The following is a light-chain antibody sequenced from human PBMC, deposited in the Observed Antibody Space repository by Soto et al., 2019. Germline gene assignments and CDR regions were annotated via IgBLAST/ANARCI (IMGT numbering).Light chain of an antibody. CDR3: PQCYSTPLT. V-gene: IGKV1-39*01. CDR2: GAS. J-gene: IGKJ4*01. Sequence: DIQMTQSPSSLSASLGDRVTITCRASQSISTSLNWYQQKPGEAPKLLIYGASSRQRGVSSTFSGSGSGTDFTLTISSLQPEDFAIYYCPQCYSTPLTFGGGTKVDIK. CDR1: QSISTS.